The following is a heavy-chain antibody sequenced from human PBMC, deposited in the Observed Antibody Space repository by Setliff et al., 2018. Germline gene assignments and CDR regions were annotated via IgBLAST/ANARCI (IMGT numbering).Heavy chain of an antibody. CDR3: AREFTRYYNFWSAHRYYMDI. CDR2: INAGNGNT. J-gene: IGHJ6*03. D-gene: IGHD3-3*01. CDR1: GYTFTSYA. Sequence: ASVKVSCKASGYTFTSYAMHWVRQAPGQRLEWMGWINAGNGNTKYSQKFQGRVTITRDTSASTAYMELSSLRSEDTAVYYCAREFTRYYNFWSAHRYYMDIWGKGTTVTVSS. V-gene: IGHV1-3*01.